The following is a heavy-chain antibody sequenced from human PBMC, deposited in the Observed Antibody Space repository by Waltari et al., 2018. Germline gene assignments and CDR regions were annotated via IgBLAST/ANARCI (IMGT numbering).Heavy chain of an antibody. CDR2: IYTSGST. Sequence: QVQLQQWGAGLSKPSETLSLTCAVYGGTFSNNYWSWIRQPPGKGLEWIGRIYTSGSTNYNPSLKSRVTISVDTSKNQFSLKLSSVTAADTAVYYCARCIAAAGPYYFDYWGQGTLVTVSS. V-gene: IGHV4-59*10. CDR1: GGTFSNNY. CDR3: ARCIAAAGPYYFDY. D-gene: IGHD6-13*01. J-gene: IGHJ4*02.